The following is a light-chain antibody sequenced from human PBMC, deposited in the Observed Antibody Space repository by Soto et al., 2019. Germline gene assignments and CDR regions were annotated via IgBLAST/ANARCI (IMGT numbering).Light chain of an antibody. J-gene: IGKJ1*01. CDR3: QQYGGSLKWA. Sequence: EIVLTQSPGPLSLSPGERATLSCRASQSIARSYLVWYQQRHGQAPRLLIYPTSSRATGIPDRFSGSGSGTDFTLTISRLEPEDFAVYYCQQYGGSLKWAFGQGTKVEIK. V-gene: IGKV3-20*01. CDR1: QSIARSY. CDR2: PTS.